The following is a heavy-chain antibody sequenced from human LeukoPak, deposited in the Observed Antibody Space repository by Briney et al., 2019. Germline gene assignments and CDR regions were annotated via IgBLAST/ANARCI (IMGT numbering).Heavy chain of an antibody. D-gene: IGHD3-22*01. V-gene: IGHV3-30*18. Sequence: GGSLRLSCAASGFTFSSCGMHWVRQAPGKGLEWVAVISYDGSNKYCADSVKGRFTISRDNSKNTLYLQMNSLRAEDTAVYYCAKIRITMIVVAPFDYWGQGTLVTVSS. J-gene: IGHJ4*02. CDR2: ISYDGSNK. CDR3: AKIRITMIVVAPFDY. CDR1: GFTFSSCG.